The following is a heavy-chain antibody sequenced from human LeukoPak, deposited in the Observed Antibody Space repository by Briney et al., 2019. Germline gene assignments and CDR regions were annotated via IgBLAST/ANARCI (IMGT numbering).Heavy chain of an antibody. CDR2: ISYDGSNK. Sequence: PGGSLRLSCAASGFTFSSYAMHWVRQAPGKGLEWVAVISYDGSNKYYADSVKGRFTISRDNSKNTLYLQMNSLRAEDTAVYYCAKDGYYDPFMDVWGKGTTVTVSS. J-gene: IGHJ6*04. CDR1: GFTFSSYA. CDR3: AKDGYYDPFMDV. V-gene: IGHV3-30-3*01. D-gene: IGHD3-3*01.